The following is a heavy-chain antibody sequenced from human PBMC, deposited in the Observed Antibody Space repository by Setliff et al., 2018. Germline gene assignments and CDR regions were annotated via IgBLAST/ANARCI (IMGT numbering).Heavy chain of an antibody. CDR1: GDSISSGIYH. Sequence: KPSETLSLTCTVSGDSISSGIYHWSWIRQSAGKGLEWIGRIYVSTGSTNYSPSLKSRVSISVDRSKNQFSLNLTSVTAADTAVYYCARAGFELGQYNWFDPWGQGTLVTSPQ. V-gene: IGHV4-61*02. CDR2: IYVSTGST. J-gene: IGHJ5*02. D-gene: IGHD3-3*02. CDR3: ARAGFELGQYNWFDP.